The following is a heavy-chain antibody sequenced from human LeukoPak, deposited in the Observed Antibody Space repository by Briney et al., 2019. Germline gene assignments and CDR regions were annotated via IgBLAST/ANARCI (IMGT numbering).Heavy chain of an antibody. CDR3: ASIAARRDLRPPVP. Sequence: ASVKVSCKASGYTFTGYYMNWVRQAPGQGLEWMGWINPNSGGTNYAQKFQGRVTMTRDTSISTAYMELNRLRSDDTAIYYCASIAARRDLRPPVPWGQGTLVTVSS. J-gene: IGHJ5*02. CDR2: INPNSGGT. D-gene: IGHD6-6*01. V-gene: IGHV1-2*02. CDR1: GYTFTGYY.